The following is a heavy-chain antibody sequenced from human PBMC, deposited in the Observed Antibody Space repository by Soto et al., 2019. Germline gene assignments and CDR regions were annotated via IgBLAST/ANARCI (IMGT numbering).Heavy chain of an antibody. Sequence: ASVKVSCKTSGYTFTGHYIHWVRQAPGQGLEWMGWINPNSGDINYAEKFQGRVTMTRDMSISTAYMELSSLRSDDTAMYYCARGYTYGSFDNWAQGTPVTVSS. V-gene: IGHV1-2*02. CDR2: INPNSGDI. J-gene: IGHJ4*02. CDR3: ARGYTYGSFDN. CDR1: GYTFTGHY. D-gene: IGHD5-18*01.